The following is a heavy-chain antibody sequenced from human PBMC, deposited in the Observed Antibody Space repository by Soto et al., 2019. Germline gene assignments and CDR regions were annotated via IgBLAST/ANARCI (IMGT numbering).Heavy chain of an antibody. Sequence: QVQLVESGGGVVQPGRSLRLSCAASGFTFSSYAMHWVRQAPGKGLEWVAVISYDGSNKYYADSVKGRFTISRDNSKNTLYLQMNSLRAEDTAVYYCARDLRSSSVFDYLGQGTLVTVSS. CDR2: ISYDGSNK. J-gene: IGHJ4*02. D-gene: IGHD6-6*01. CDR1: GFTFSSYA. V-gene: IGHV3-30-3*01. CDR3: ARDLRSSSVFDY.